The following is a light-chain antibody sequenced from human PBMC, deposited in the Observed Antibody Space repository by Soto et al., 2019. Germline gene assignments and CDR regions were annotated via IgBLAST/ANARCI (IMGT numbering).Light chain of an antibody. Sequence: EIVLTQSPATLSLSPGERATLSCRASQSVSSYLAWYQQKPGQAPRPLSYDASNSASGIPARFSGSGSGTDFTLTITSLEPDDFAVYYCQQRSNWPSITFGQGTRLEIK. CDR1: QSVSSY. V-gene: IGKV3-11*01. CDR3: QQRSNWPSIT. CDR2: DAS. J-gene: IGKJ5*01.